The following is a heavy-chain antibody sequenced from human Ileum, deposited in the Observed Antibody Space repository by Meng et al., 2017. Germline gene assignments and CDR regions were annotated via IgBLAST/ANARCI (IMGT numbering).Heavy chain of an antibody. CDR2: IFQSGRT. CDR3: ATSNDRDVYYLGY. CDR1: GTW. D-gene: IGHD3-22*01. Sequence: VLVQEAGRRLVKPSGPSALTCAVSGTWGSWVRQPPGKGLEWIGEIFQSGRTNYNPSLKSRVTISIDKSKSQISLQLSAVTAADTAVYSCATSNDRDVYYLGYWGQGTLVTVSS. V-gene: IGHV4-4*02. J-gene: IGHJ4*02.